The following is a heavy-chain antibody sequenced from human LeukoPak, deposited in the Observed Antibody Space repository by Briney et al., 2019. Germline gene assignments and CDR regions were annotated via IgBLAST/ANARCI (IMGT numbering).Heavy chain of an antibody. V-gene: IGHV3-13*01. D-gene: IGHD3-22*01. Sequence: PGGSLRLSCAASGFTFSTDDMHWVRQATGKGLEWLSGIGNAGDTYYAGSVKGRFTVSRDNAKNSLYLQMNSLRVGDTAVYYCARAEGSGYYDLWYNYWGQGTLVTVSS. CDR1: GFTFSTDD. CDR2: IGNAGDT. J-gene: IGHJ4*02. CDR3: ARAEGSGYYDLWYNY.